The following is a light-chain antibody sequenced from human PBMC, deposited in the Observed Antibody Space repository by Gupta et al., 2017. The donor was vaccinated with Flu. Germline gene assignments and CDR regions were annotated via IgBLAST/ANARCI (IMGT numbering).Light chain of an antibody. V-gene: IGKV3-11*01. J-gene: IGKJ4*01. CDR3: QQRSNWPLT. CDR2: DAS. CDR1: QSVSSY. Sequence: PATLSVSPGERATLSCRASQSVSSYLAWYQQKPGQAPRLLIYDASNRATGIPARFSGSGSGTDFTLTITSLEPEDFAVYYCQQRSNWPLTFGGGTKVEIK.